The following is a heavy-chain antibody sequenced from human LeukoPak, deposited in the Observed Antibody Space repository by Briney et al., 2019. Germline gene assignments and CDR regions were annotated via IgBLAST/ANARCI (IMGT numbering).Heavy chain of an antibody. J-gene: IGHJ4*02. Sequence: PGGSLRLSYAASGFTFSSYGMHWVRQAPGKGLEWVAFVHFDGTTKYSGDSVKGRFTVSRDNSKDILYLQMDSLRPEDTAVYYCAKDQCTRTRCDGYPGHWGQGTLVAVSS. D-gene: IGHD2-2*03. CDR2: VHFDGTTK. V-gene: IGHV3-30*02. CDR3: AKDQCTRTRCDGYPGH. CDR1: GFTFSSYG.